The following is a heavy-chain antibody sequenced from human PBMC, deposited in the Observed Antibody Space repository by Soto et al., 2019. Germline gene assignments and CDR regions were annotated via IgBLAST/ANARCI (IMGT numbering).Heavy chain of an antibody. D-gene: IGHD2-2*01. CDR2: ISPISGTA. CDR3: ARSQGSSTSLEIYYYYYYGMDV. J-gene: IGHJ6*02. V-gene: IGHV1-69*01. CDR1: GGTFSSYA. Sequence: QVQLVQSGAEVKKPGSSVKVSCKASGGTFSSYAISWVRQAPGQGLEWMGGISPISGTANYAQKFQGRVTITADGSTSTAYRELSSLRSEDTAVYYCARSQGSSTSLEIYYYYYYGMDVWGQGTTVTVSS.